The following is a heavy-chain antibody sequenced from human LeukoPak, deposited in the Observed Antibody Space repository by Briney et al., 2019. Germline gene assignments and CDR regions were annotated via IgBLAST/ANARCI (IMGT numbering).Heavy chain of an antibody. CDR1: GFTFSTYG. D-gene: IGHD6-19*01. J-gene: IGHJ4*02. CDR3: GKTRASYSSGWYYFDY. CDR2: ISGDGGIT. V-gene: IGHV3-23*01. Sequence: GGSLRLSCAASGFTFSTYGMSWVRQAPGKGLEWVSAISGDGGITYYADSVKGRFTISRDNSKNTLYLQMNSLRAEDTALYYCGKTRASYSSGWYYFDYWGQGTLVTVSS.